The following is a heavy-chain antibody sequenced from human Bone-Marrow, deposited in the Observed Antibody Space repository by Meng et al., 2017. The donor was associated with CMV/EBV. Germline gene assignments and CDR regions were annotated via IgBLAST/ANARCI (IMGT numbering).Heavy chain of an antibody. J-gene: IGHJ4*02. Sequence: GESLKISCAASGFTFSSYWMHWVRQRVGKGLEWVSTIGIAGDRSYAGSVKGRFTISRDNAKNSLYLQLNSLRAGDTAVYYCARQWDYGYNSLDVWGQGTLVTVSS. D-gene: IGHD1-20*01. V-gene: IGHV3-13*01. CDR2: IGIAGDR. CDR3: ARQWDYGYNSLDV. CDR1: GFTFSSYW.